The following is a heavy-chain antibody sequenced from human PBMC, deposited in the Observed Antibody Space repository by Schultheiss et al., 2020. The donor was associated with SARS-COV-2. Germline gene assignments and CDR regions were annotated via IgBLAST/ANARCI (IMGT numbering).Heavy chain of an antibody. Sequence: GGSLRLSCAASGFTFDDYAMHWVRQAPGKGLEWVSGISWNSGSIGYADSVKGRFTISRDNAKNSLYLQMNSLRAEDTALYYCAKADGYCSGGSCDAYFDYWGQGTLVTVSS. CDR1: GFTFDDYA. CDR2: ISWNSGSI. V-gene: IGHV3-9*01. J-gene: IGHJ4*02. CDR3: AKADGYCSGGSCDAYFDY. D-gene: IGHD2-15*01.